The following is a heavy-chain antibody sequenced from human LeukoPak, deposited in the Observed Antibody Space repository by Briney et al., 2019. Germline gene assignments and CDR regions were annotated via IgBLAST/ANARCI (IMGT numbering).Heavy chain of an antibody. V-gene: IGHV1-69*04. D-gene: IGHD5-18*01. CDR1: GYTFPSYG. J-gene: IGHJ4*02. Sequence: GASVKVSCKASGYTFPSYGINWVRQAPGQGLEWMGRIIPILGIANYAQKFQGRVTITADKSTSTAYMELSSLRSEDTAVYYCARVDTAMVIDYWGQGTLVTVSS. CDR2: IIPILGIA. CDR3: ARVDTAMVIDY.